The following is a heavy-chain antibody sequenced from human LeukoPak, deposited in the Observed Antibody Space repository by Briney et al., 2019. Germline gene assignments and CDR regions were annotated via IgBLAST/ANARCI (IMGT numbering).Heavy chain of an antibody. CDR3: ARDLGYLAVAGFDY. V-gene: IGHV1-18*01. CDR2: ISAHNGNT. Sequence: ASVKVSCKASGYTFTSYGISWVRQAPGQGLEWMGWISAHNGNTNYAQKLQGRVTMTTDTSTSTAYMELRSLRSDDTAVYYCARDLGYLAVAGFDYWGQGTLVTVPS. D-gene: IGHD6-19*01. J-gene: IGHJ4*02. CDR1: GYTFTSYG.